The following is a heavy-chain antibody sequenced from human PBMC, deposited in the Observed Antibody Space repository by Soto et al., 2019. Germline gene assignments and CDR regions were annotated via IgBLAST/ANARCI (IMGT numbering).Heavy chain of an antibody. CDR1: GFTFSSYG. D-gene: IGHD2-2*01. CDR3: AKDRVPAAMLKGRYYYGMDV. J-gene: IGHJ6*02. CDR2: ISYDGSNK. V-gene: IGHV3-30*18. Sequence: GGSLRLSCAASGFTFSSYGMHWVRQAPGKGLEWVAVISYDGSNKYYADSVKGRFTISRDNSKNTLYLQMNSLRAEDTAVYYCAKDRVPAAMLKGRYYYGMDVWGQGTTVTVPS.